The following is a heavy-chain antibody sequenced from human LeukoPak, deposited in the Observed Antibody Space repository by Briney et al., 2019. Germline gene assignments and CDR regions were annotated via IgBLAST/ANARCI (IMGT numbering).Heavy chain of an antibody. D-gene: IGHD1-26*01. CDR1: GGSFSGYY. J-gene: IGHJ4*02. CDR3: AGSRDKKYYFDY. Sequence: PSETLSLTCAVYGGSFSGYYWSWIRQPPGKGLEWIGEINHSGSTNYNPSLKSRVTISVDTSKNQFSLKLSSVTAADTAVYYCAGSRDKKYYFDYWGQGTLVTVSS. V-gene: IGHV4-34*01. CDR2: INHSGST.